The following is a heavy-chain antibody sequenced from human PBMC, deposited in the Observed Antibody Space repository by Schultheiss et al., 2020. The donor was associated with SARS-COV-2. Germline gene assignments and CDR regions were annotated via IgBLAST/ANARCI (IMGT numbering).Heavy chain of an antibody. D-gene: IGHD5-18*01. J-gene: IGHJ4*02. CDR1: GFTFSDYY. CDR3: AKLDTAMANDY. Sequence: GESLKISCAASGFTFSDYYMSWIRQAPGKGLEWVSYISSSSSTIYYADSVKGRFTISRDNAKNSLYLQMNSLRAEDMAVYYCAKLDTAMANDYWGQGTLVTVSS. CDR2: ISSSSSTI. V-gene: IGHV3-11*01.